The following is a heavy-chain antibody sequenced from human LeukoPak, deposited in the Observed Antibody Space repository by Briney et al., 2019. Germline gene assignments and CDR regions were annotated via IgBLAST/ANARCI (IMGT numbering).Heavy chain of an antibody. CDR1: GFTFSRHT. Sequence: GGSLRLSCAASGFTFSRHTMHWVRQAPGKGLEWVALISSDGTDKYYTDSVKGRFTLSRDNSKKTVSLQMNSLRIEDTAVYFCARSASFFDVLTGYWTLHYLDSWGQGIRVTVSS. V-gene: IGHV3-30*03. D-gene: IGHD3-9*01. CDR3: ARSASFFDVLTGYWTLHYLDS. J-gene: IGHJ4*02. CDR2: ISSDGTDK.